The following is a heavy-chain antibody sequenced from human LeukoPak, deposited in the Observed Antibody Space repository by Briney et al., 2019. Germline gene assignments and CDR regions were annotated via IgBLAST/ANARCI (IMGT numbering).Heavy chain of an antibody. D-gene: IGHD3-10*01. J-gene: IGHJ4*02. CDR2: IYYSGST. CDR1: GGSISSSSYY. Sequence: SETLFLTCTVSGGSISSSSYYWGWIRQPPGKGLEWIGSIYYSGSTYYNPSLKSRVTISVDTSKNQFSLKLSSVTAADTAVYYCARYKFGYYGSGSYFDYWGQGTLVTVSS. V-gene: IGHV4-39*01. CDR3: ARYKFGYYGSGSYFDY.